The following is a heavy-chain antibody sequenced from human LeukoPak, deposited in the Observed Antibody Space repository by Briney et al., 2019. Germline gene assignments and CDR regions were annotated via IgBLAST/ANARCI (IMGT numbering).Heavy chain of an antibody. V-gene: IGHV4-34*01. J-gene: IGHJ5*02. CDR2: INHSGST. CDR1: GGSFSGYY. D-gene: IGHD3-10*01. CDR3: ARGRYGSGSYHNWFDP. Sequence: SETLSLTCAVYGGSFSGYYWSWIRQPPGKGLEWIGEINHSGSTNYNPSLKSRVTISVDTSKNQFSLKLSPVTAADTAVYYCARGRYGSGSYHNWFDPWGQGTLVTVSS.